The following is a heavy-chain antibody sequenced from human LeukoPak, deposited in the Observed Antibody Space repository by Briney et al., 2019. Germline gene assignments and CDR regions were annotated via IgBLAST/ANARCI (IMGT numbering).Heavy chain of an antibody. CDR1: GFTFSSYS. CDR2: ISSSSSYI. V-gene: IGHV3-21*01. CDR3: ARGDITMVRGEDYFDY. J-gene: IGHJ4*02. D-gene: IGHD3-10*01. Sequence: GGSLRLSCAASGFTFSSYSMNWVRQAPGKGLEGVSSISSSSSYICYADSVKGRFTISRDNAKNSLYLQMNSLRAEDTAVYYCARGDITMVRGEDYFDYWGQGTLVTVSS.